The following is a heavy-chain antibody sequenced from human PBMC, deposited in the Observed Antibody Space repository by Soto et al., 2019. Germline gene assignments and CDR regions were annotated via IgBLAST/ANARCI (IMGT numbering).Heavy chain of an antibody. V-gene: IGHV1-69*06. CDR2: IIPLFGAT. CDR1: GGTFNNYA. D-gene: IGHD1-26*01. J-gene: IGHJ4*02. CDR3: AWLIGEGYSGTYGLDY. Sequence: QVQLVQSGAEVKKPGSSVKVSCKASGGTFNNYAISWVRQAPGQGLEWMGGIIPLFGATNYAQHFQGRVTSTADKVASTSYMELRSLKSEDTAVYYCAWLIGEGYSGTYGLDYWGQGTLVTVSS.